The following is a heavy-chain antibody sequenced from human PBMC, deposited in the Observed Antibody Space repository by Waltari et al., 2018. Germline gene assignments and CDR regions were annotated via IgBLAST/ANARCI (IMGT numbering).Heavy chain of an antibody. CDR3: ARDRGRGLYLDS. Sequence: VQLQESGPGLVKPSGPLSVTCAVPGDSISGSYWWSWVRQPPGKGLEWIGQIHGSGRSNYNPSLESRVTVSMDTSSNHFSLTVTSATAADTAVYYCARDRGRGLYLDSWGQGTLVTVSP. CDR2: IHGSGRS. V-gene: IGHV4-4*02. CDR1: GDSISGSYW. D-gene: IGHD2-15*01. J-gene: IGHJ4*02.